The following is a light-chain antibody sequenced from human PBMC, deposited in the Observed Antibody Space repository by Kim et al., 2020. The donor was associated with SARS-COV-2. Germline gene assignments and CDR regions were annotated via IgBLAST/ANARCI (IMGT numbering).Light chain of an antibody. Sequence: SPGERATLSCRASQSVRGSYLACYQQKPGQGPRLLIYGASNRAPGIPDRFSGSGSGTDFTLTIIRLEPEDFAVYSCLQYGGPSWTFGQETKVDIK. V-gene: IGKV3-20*01. CDR1: QSVRGSY. CDR2: GAS. CDR3: LQYGGPSWT. J-gene: IGKJ1*01.